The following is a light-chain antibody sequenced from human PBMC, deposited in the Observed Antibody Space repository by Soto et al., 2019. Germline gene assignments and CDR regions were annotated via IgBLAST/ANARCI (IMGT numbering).Light chain of an antibody. Sequence: EMVMTQSPATLSVSPGERATLSCRASQSVSSNLAWYQQKPGQAPRLLIYGASTRATGIPASFSGSGSGTEFTLAISSMQSEDFAVYYCQQYNNWPPWTFGQGTKVEIK. V-gene: IGKV3-15*01. CDR3: QQYNNWPPWT. CDR2: GAS. J-gene: IGKJ1*01. CDR1: QSVSSN.